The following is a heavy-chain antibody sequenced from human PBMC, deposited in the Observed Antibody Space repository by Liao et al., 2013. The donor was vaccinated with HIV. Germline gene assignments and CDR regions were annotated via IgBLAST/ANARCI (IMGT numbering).Heavy chain of an antibody. Sequence: QVQLQQWGAGLLKPSETLSLTCAVYGGSFSGYYWSWIRQPPGKGLEWIGEINHSGSTKYNPSLKSRGTISIDTSKNQFSLKLSSVTAADTAVYYCAREVGRGAARHFDYWGQGTLVTVSS. J-gene: IGHJ4*02. D-gene: IGHD6-6*01. V-gene: IGHV4-34*01. CDR2: INHSGST. CDR1: GGSFSGYY. CDR3: AREVGRGAARHFDY.